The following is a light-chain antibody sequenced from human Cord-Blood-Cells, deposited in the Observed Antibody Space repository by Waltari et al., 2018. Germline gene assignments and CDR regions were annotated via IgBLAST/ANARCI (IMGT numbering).Light chain of an antibody. CDR3: QQRSNWLT. CDR2: DAS. CDR1: QSVSSY. J-gene: IGKJ4*01. V-gene: IGKV3-11*01. Sequence: EIVLTQSPATLSLSPGERATLSCRASQSVSSYLAWYQQKPGQAPRLLIYDASNRATGIPARFGGSGSGTDFTLTISSLEPGEFSVYYCQQRSNWLTFGGGTKVEIK.